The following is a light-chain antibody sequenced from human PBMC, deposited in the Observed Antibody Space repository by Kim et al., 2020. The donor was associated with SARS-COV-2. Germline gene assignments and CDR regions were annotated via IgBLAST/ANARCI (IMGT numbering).Light chain of an antibody. Sequence: SPGERATLSCRASQTVNSNYLAWYQQKPGQAPRLLIYGTSSRATGISDRFSGSGSGTDFTLTISRLEPEDFAVYYCQQYGSSPATFGQGTKVDIK. CDR1: QTVNSNY. J-gene: IGKJ1*01. CDR3: QQYGSSPAT. CDR2: GTS. V-gene: IGKV3-20*01.